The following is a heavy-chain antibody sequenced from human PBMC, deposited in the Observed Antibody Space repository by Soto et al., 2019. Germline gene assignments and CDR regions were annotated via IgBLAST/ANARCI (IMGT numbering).Heavy chain of an antibody. CDR1: GFTFSSYA. Sequence: GGSLRLSCAASGFTFSSYAMSWVRQAPGKGLEWVSAIGGSGGSTYYADSVKGRFTISRDNSKNTLYLQMNSLRAEDTAVYYCVKGSSSYYYYGMDVWGQGTTVTVSS. CDR3: VKGSSSYYYYGMDV. D-gene: IGHD6-6*01. V-gene: IGHV3-23*01. CDR2: IGGSGGST. J-gene: IGHJ6*02.